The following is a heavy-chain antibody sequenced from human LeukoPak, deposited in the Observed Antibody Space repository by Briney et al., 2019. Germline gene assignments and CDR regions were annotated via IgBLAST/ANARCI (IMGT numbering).Heavy chain of an antibody. CDR3: ARDLSYCTITSCSYYYYGMDV. CDR1: GLTFSSYE. CDR2: ISSSGGTI. D-gene: IGHD2-2*01. V-gene: IGHV3-48*03. Sequence: PGGSLRLSCSASGLTFSSYEMNWVRQAPGKGLEWVSYISSSGGTIYYADSVKGRFTISRDNAKNSLYLQMNSLRAEDTAVYYCARDLSYCTITSCSYYYYGMDVWGQGTTVTVSS. J-gene: IGHJ6*02.